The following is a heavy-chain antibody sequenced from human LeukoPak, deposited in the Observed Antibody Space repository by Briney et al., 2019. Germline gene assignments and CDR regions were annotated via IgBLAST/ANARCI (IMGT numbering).Heavy chain of an antibody. CDR1: GFTVSSNY. CDR2: IYSGGST. D-gene: IGHD3-10*01. Sequence: PGGSLRLSCAASGFTVSSNYMSWVRQAPGKGLEWVSVIYSGGSTYYADSVKGRFTISRDNSKNTLYLQMNSLRAEDTAVYYCASRRRGYGSGSYYYYYYGMDVWGQGTTVTVSS. J-gene: IGHJ6*02. V-gene: IGHV3-53*01. CDR3: ASRRRGYGSGSYYYYYYGMDV.